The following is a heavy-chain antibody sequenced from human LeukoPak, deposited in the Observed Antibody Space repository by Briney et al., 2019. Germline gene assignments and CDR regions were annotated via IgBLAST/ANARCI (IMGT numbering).Heavy chain of an antibody. Sequence: SETLSLTCTVSGGSISSGGYYWSWNRQHPGKGLEWIGYIYYSGSTYYNPSLKSRVTISVDTSKNQFSLKLSSVTAADTAVYYCARAVVRGVPADYYYYGMDVWGQGTTVTVSS. D-gene: IGHD3-10*01. J-gene: IGHJ6*02. CDR3: ARAVVRGVPADYYYYGMDV. CDR2: IYYSGST. CDR1: GGSISSGGYY. V-gene: IGHV4-31*03.